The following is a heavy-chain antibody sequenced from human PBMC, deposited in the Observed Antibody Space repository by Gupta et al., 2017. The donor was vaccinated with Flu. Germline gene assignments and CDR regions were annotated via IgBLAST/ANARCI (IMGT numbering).Heavy chain of an antibody. CDR3: ARDEKIAAARVYYYYGMDV. D-gene: IGHD6-13*01. CDR2: IWYDGSNK. CDR1: GFTFSSYG. V-gene: IGHV3-33*01. Sequence: QVQLVESGGGVVQPGRSLRLSCAASGFTFSSYGMHWVRQAPGKGLEWVAVIWYDGSNKYYADSVKGRFTISRDNSKNTLYLQMNSLRAEDTAVYYCARDEKIAAARVYYYYGMDVWGQGTTVTVSS. J-gene: IGHJ6*02.